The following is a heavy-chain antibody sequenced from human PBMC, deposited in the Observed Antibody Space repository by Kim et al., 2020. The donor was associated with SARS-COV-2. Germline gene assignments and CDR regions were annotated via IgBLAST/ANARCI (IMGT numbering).Heavy chain of an antibody. J-gene: IGHJ6*02. CDR1: GFTFSSYG. CDR2: ISYDGSNK. V-gene: IGHV3-30*18. Sequence: GGSLRLSCAASGFTFSSYGMHWVRQAPGKGLEWVAVISYDGSNKYYADSVKGRFTISRDNSKNTLYLQMNSLRAEDTAVYYCAKVFLPAANSYYYYGMDVWGQGTTVTVSS. CDR3: AKVFLPAANSYYYYGMDV. D-gene: IGHD2-2*01.